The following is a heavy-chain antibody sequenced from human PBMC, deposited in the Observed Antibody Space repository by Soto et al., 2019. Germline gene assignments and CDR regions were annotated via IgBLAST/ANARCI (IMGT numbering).Heavy chain of an antibody. CDR3: ARAPAYYDILTGSPTLEY. CDR2: INAGNGNT. CDR1: GYTFTSYA. D-gene: IGHD3-9*01. J-gene: IGHJ4*02. V-gene: IGHV1-3*01. Sequence: ASVKVSCKASGYTFTSYAMHWVRQAPGQRLEWMGWINAGNGNTKYSQKFQGRVTITRDTSASTAYMELSSLRSEDTAVYYCARAPAYYDILTGSPTLEYWGQGTLVTVSS.